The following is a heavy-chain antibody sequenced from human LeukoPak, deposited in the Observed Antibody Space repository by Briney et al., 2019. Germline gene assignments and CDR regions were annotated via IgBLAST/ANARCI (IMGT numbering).Heavy chain of an antibody. CDR1: GGSISSSY. V-gene: IGHV4-4*07. Sequence: SETLSLTCTVSGGSISSSYWSWIRQPAGKGLEWIGRAYTSGSTDYNPSLRSRVTMSLDTSKNQLSLILNSVIAADTAVYYCARGIAGGFHFFDYWGQGTLVTVSS. CDR2: AYTSGST. D-gene: IGHD3-16*01. J-gene: IGHJ4*02. CDR3: ARGIAGGFHFFDY.